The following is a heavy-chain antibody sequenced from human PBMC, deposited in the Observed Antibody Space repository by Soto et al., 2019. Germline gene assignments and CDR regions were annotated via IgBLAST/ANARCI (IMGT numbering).Heavy chain of an antibody. V-gene: IGHV4-59*08. D-gene: IGHD4-17*01. CDR3: ARETYGDYVGYFDP. CDR1: GGSISSYY. J-gene: IGHJ5*02. CDR2: IYYSVST. Sequence: SETLSLTCSVSGGSISSYYWSWIRQPPGKGLEWIGYIYYSVSTNYNPSLKSRVTISVDTSKNQFSLKLSSVTAADTAVYYCARETYGDYVGYFDPWGQGIQVTVS.